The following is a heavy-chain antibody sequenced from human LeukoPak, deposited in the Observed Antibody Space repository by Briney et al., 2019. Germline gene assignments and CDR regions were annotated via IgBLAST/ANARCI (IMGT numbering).Heavy chain of an antibody. D-gene: IGHD4-23*01. J-gene: IGHJ4*02. CDR3: ARNSRVVSTSGLNY. V-gene: IGHV1-69*05. Sequence: SVKVSCKASGGTFSSYAISWVRQAPGQGLEWMGGIIPTFGTANYAQKFQGRVTITTDESTSTAYMELSSLRSEDTAFYYCARNSRVVSTSGLNYWGQGTLVTVSS. CDR1: GGTFSSYA. CDR2: IIPTFGTA.